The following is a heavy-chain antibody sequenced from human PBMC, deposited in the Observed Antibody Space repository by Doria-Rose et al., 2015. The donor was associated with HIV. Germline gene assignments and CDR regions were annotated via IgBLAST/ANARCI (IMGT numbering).Heavy chain of an antibody. D-gene: IGHD2-15*01. CDR1: GYTFTNYA. V-gene: IGHV1-3*01. CDR3: TRGPCSGGTCHSNWFDP. Sequence: QSVAEVKKPGASVKVSCKTPGYTFTNYAIHWVRQAPGQRLEWMGWINVGNGDTKYPQRFQGRVTITRDTSASTANMDPRSLKSEDTAVYYCTRGPCSGGTCHSNWFDPWGQGTLVTVSS. J-gene: IGHJ5*02. CDR2: INVGNGDT.